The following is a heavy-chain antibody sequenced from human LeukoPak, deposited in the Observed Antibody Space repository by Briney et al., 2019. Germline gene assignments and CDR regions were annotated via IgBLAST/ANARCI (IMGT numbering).Heavy chain of an antibody. CDR3: AMRFDY. J-gene: IGHJ4*02. V-gene: IGHV3-69-1*01. CDR2: ISSSSTI. CDR1: GFTFSSYA. Sequence: GGSLRLSCAASGFTFSSYAMSWVRQAPGKGLEWVSSISSSSTIYYADSVKGRFTISRDNAKNSLYLQMNSLRVEDTAVYYCAMRFDYWGQGTLVTVSS.